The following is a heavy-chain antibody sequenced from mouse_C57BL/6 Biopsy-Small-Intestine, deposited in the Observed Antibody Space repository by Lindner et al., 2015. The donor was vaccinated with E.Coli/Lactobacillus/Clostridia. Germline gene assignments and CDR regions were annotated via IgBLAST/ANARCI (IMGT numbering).Heavy chain of an antibody. Sequence: VQLQESGPGLAKPSQTVLLTCTVTGISITTGNYRWNWIRQFPGNKLEWIGYMYYSGTITYNPSLTSRTTITRDTPKNQFFLEMNSLTSEDTATYFCARDYDWYFDVWGTGTTVTVSS. V-gene: IGHV3-5*01. J-gene: IGHJ1*03. CDR2: MYYSGTI. D-gene: IGHD2-3*01. CDR3: ARDYDWYFDV. CDR1: GISITTGNYR.